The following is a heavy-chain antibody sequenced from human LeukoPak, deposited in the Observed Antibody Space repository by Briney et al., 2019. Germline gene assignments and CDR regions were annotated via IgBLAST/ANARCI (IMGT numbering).Heavy chain of an antibody. J-gene: IGHJ5*02. CDR2: IYHSGST. V-gene: IGHV4-34*01. D-gene: IGHD3-10*01. CDR1: GGSFSGYY. CDR3: ARAIGPLTEITMVRGVANWFDP. Sequence: SETLSLTCAVYGGSFSGYYWSWIRQPPGKGLEWIGYIYHSGSTYYNPSLKSRVTISVDRSKNQFSLKLSSVTAADTAVYYCARAIGPLTEITMVRGVANWFDPWGQGTLVTVSS.